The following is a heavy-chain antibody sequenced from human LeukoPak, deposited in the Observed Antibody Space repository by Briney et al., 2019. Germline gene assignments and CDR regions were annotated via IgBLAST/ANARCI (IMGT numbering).Heavy chain of an antibody. CDR1: GYTFSSYG. CDR3: ARGRIYYDGSGHYYPDY. V-gene: IGHV1-18*01. D-gene: IGHD3-22*01. CDR2: ISGDSDST. J-gene: IGHJ4*02. Sequence: ASVKVSCKASGYTFSSYGVTWVRQAPGQGLEWMGWISGDSDSTNYAQKFQDKVTMTTDTSTNTAYLALRSLTSDDTAIYYCARGRIYYDGSGHYYPDYWGQGTLLTVSS.